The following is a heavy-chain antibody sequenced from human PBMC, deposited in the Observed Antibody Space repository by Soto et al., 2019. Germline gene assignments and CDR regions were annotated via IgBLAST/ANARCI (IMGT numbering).Heavy chain of an antibody. CDR3: AKVFYYYDSSGYYYVDY. Sequence: GSLRLYCAASGFTFSSYAVSWVRQAPGKGPEWISSISGSGSTIYYADSVKGRFTISRDNSKNTLYLQMSSLRAEDTAVYYCAKVFYYYDSSGYYYVDYWGQGTLVTVSS. CDR1: GFTFSSYA. V-gene: IGHV3-23*01. CDR2: ISGSGSTI. D-gene: IGHD3-22*01. J-gene: IGHJ4*02.